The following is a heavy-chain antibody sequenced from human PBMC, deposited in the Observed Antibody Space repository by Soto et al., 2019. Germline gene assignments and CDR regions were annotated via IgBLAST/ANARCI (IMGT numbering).Heavy chain of an antibody. V-gene: IGHV3-23*01. D-gene: IGHD3-3*01. J-gene: IGHJ4*02. CDR1: GFPFRSYA. CDR2: VGGSGGDT. CDR3: ARRTWRGRADY. Sequence: EVQLLASGGGLSQPGGSLRLSCAASGFPFRSYAMSWVRQAPGKGLEWVSAVGGSGGDTYYADSVKGRFTVSRDNAENTLYLQLNSLRVEDTAIYYCARRTWRGRADYWGQGILVTVSS.